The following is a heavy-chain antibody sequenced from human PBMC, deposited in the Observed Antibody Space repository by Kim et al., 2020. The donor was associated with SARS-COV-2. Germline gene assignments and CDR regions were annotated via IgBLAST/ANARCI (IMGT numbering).Heavy chain of an antibody. V-gene: IGHV4-59*11. CDR1: GDSMNGHY. D-gene: IGHD6-19*01. CDR2: VYYSGRI. Sequence: SETLSLTCSVSGDSMNGHYWTWIRQPPGKGLEWIGYVYYSGRINYNPSLRSRLTISVDTSKNQFSLNLTYVSAADTAVYYCARIPDISGWPFDYWGQGTLVTVSS. CDR3: ARIPDISGWPFDY. J-gene: IGHJ4*02.